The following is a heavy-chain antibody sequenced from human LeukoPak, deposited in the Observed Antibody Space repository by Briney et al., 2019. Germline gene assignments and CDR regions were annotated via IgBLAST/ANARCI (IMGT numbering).Heavy chain of an antibody. Sequence: GRSLRLSCAASGFTFSTYAIHWVRQAPGKGLEWVSFISSSSSYIYYADSVKGRFTISRDNAKNSLFLQMNSLRVEDTALYYCTSQGSGYDSPIDYWGQGTLITVSP. CDR2: ISSSSSYI. CDR3: TSQGSGYDSPIDY. CDR1: GFTFSTYA. J-gene: IGHJ4*02. V-gene: IGHV3-21*01. D-gene: IGHD5-12*01.